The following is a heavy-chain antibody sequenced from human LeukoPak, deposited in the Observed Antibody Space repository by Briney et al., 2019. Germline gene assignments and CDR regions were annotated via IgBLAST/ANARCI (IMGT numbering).Heavy chain of an antibody. CDR3: ARVDGDRSGIYYFDF. CDR1: GGSIDTHY. Sequence: PSETLSLTCDVSGGSIDTHYWTWIRQSPGRGLEWIGLIYYSGSAIYNPFLKSRVTISEDKSKNQIYLTMTSVTAADTAVYYCARVDGDRSGIYYFDFWGQGTLVIVSS. V-gene: IGHV4-59*11. D-gene: IGHD4-17*01. CDR2: IYYSGSA. J-gene: IGHJ4*02.